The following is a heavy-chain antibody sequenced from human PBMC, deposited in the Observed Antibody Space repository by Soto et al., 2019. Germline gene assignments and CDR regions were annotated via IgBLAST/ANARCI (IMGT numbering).Heavy chain of an antibody. J-gene: IGHJ4*02. Sequence: GASVKVSWKASGYTFTGYYMHWVRQAPGQGLEWMGRINPNSGGTNYAQKFQGRVTMTTDKSTSTAYMELSSLRSEDTAVYYCAMEYCSSTSCYRDYWGQGTLVTSPQ. CDR3: AMEYCSSTSCYRDY. CDR2: INPNSGGT. V-gene: IGHV1-2*02. CDR1: GYTFTGYY. D-gene: IGHD2-2*02.